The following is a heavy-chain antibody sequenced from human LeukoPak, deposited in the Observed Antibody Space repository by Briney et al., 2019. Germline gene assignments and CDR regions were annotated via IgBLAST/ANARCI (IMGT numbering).Heavy chain of an antibody. CDR3: ARDNMLGYYFDY. D-gene: IGHD1-26*01. J-gene: IGHJ4*02. V-gene: IGHV3-7*01. CDR1: GFTFSSYW. CDR2: IKQDGSEI. Sequence: GGSLRLSCATSGFTFSSYWMSWVRQAPGKGLEWVANIKQDGSEIYYVDSVRGRFTISRDNAKNSLYLQMSSLRAGDTAVYFCARDNMLGYYFDYWGQGTLVTVSS.